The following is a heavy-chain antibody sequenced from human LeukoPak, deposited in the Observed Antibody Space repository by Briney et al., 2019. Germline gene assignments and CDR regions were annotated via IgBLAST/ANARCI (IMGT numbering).Heavy chain of an antibody. D-gene: IGHD3-16*01. V-gene: IGHV3-11*01. Sequence: PGGSLRLSCAASGFTFSDYSMSWIRQAPGKGLEWVSHISSGGSAIYYADSVEGRFTISRDNAKNSLYLQMNSLRAEDTAVYYCARRVSVGEPYDSWGQGTLVTVSS. CDR3: ARRVSVGEPYDS. CDR1: GFTFSDYS. J-gene: IGHJ4*02. CDR2: ISSGGSAI.